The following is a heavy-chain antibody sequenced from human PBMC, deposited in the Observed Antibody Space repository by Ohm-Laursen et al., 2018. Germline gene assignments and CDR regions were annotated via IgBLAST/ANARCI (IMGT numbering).Heavy chain of an antibody. CDR3: AKDQGHYYYGMDV. CDR1: GFTFSSYA. Sequence: SLRPSCSASGFTFSSYAMSWVRQAPGKGLEWVSAISGSGGSTYYADSVKGRFTISRDNSKNTLYLQMNSLRAEDTAVYYCAKDQGHYYYGMDVWGQGTTVTVSS. J-gene: IGHJ6*02. CDR2: ISGSGGST. V-gene: IGHV3-23*01.